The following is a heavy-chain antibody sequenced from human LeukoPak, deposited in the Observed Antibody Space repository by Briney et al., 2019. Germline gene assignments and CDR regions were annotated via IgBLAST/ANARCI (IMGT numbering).Heavy chain of an antibody. J-gene: IGHJ4*02. CDR3: ARFRYYDSSGYYFDY. CDR2: IYHSGSA. Sequence: PSETLSLTCTVSGYSISSGYYWGWIRPPPGKGLEWIGSIYHSGSAYYNPSLKSRVTISVDTSKNQFSLKLSSVTAADTAVYYCARFRYYDSSGYYFDYWGQGTLVTVSS. CDR1: GYSISSGYY. D-gene: IGHD3-22*01. V-gene: IGHV4-38-2*02.